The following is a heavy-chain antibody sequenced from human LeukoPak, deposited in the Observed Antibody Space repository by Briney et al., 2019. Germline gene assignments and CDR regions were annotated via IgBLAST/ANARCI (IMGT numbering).Heavy chain of an antibody. Sequence: SETLSLTCAVYGGSFSGYYWSWIRQPPGKGLEWIGEINHSGSTNYNPSLESRVTISVDTSKNQFSLKLSSVTAADTAVYYCARFGGWYAFDIWGQGTMVTVSS. CDR1: GGSFSGYY. CDR2: INHSGST. V-gene: IGHV4-34*01. D-gene: IGHD6-19*01. CDR3: ARFGGWYAFDI. J-gene: IGHJ3*02.